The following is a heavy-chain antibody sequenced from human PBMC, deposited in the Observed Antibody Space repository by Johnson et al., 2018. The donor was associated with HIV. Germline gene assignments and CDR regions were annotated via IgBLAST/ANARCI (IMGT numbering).Heavy chain of an antibody. J-gene: IGHJ3*02. CDR1: GFTFSSYG. CDR2: IRYDGSNK. Sequence: QVQLVESGGGVVQPGRSLRLSCAASGFTFSSYGMHWVRQAPGKGLEWVAFIRYDGSNKYYAYSVKGRFTISRDNSKNTLYLQMNSLRAEDTAVYYCAKGDGDYGAFDIWGQGTMVTVSS. D-gene: IGHD4-17*01. V-gene: IGHV3-30*02. CDR3: AKGDGDYGAFDI.